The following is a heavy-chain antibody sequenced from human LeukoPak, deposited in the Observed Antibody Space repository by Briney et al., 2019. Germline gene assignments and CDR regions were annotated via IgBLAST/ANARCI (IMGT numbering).Heavy chain of an antibody. D-gene: IGHD6-19*01. V-gene: IGHV3-48*01. CDR2: ISSSSSTI. CDR1: GFTFSSYS. CDR3: ARYLNSGPADY. J-gene: IGHJ4*02. Sequence: AGGSLRLSCAASGFTFSSYSMNWVRQAPGKGLEWVSYISSSSSTIYYTDSVKGRFTISRDNAKNSLYLQMNSLRAEDTAVYYCARYLNSGPADYWGQGTLVTVSS.